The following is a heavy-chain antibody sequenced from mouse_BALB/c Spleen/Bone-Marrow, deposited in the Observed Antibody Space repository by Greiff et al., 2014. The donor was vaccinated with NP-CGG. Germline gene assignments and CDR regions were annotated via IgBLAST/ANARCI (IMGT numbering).Heavy chain of an antibody. CDR3: ARSRDYYDNNSFAY. J-gene: IGHJ3*01. Sequence: LVESGAELVRPGTSLKVSCQASGYVFTDFLLEWVRQRPGQGLEWVGVINPGSGGTNYNEKFKDEATLTADRSSSTAYMQLSSLTSDDSAVYFCARSRDYYDNNSFAYWGQGTLVTVSA. CDR2: INPGSGGT. D-gene: IGHD1-1*01. V-gene: IGHV1-54*03. CDR1: GYVFTDFL.